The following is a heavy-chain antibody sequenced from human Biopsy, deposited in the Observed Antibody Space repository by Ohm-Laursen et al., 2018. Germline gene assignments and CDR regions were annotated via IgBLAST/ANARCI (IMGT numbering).Heavy chain of an antibody. CDR2: IYNTETT. CDR1: GGSISSSTTFY. V-gene: IGHV4-39*01. Sequence: SHTLSLTCTVSGGSISSSTTFYWAWLSQPPGKGLEWIGSIYNTETTFYNPSLKSQFTISVDTSTNQFSLKVSYVTAADTALYFCARHPTGFWFDPGGHGTLVTVSS. J-gene: IGHJ5*02. CDR3: ARHPTGFWFDP.